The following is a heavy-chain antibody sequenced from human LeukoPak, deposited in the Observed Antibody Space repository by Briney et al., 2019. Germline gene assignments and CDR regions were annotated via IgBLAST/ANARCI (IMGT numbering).Heavy chain of an antibody. CDR3: ARADYYDSSGYYYFDY. CDR1: GYTFTSYG. Sequence: GASVKVSCKASGYTFTSYGISWVRQAPGQGLEWMGWISAYNGNTNYAQKLQGRVTMTTDTSTSTAYMELRSLRSDDTAVYYCARADYYDSSGYYYFDYWGQGTLVTVSS. V-gene: IGHV1-18*01. D-gene: IGHD3-22*01. CDR2: ISAYNGNT. J-gene: IGHJ4*02.